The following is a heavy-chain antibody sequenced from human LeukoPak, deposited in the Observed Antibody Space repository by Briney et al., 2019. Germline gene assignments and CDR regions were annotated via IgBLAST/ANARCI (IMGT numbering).Heavy chain of an antibody. CDR3: ARDGRRIAARPGGTTFDY. V-gene: IGHV1-2*02. CDR2: INPNSGGT. D-gene: IGHD6-6*01. J-gene: IGHJ4*02. Sequence: ASVKVSCKASGYTFTGYYMHWVRQAPGHGLEGMGWINPNSGGTNYAQKFQGRVTMTRDTSISTAYMELSRLRSDDTAVYYCARDGRRIAARPGGTTFDYWGQGTLVTVSS. CDR1: GYTFTGYY.